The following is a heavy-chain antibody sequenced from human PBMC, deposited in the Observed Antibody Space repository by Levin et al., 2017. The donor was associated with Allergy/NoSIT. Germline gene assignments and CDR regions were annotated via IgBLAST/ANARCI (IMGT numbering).Heavy chain of an antibody. CDR3: ARVEGYTSSYYYYYVMDV. CDR1: GFTFSSYW. J-gene: IGHJ6*02. Sequence: GGSLRLSCVASGFTFSSYWMSWVRQAPGKGLEWVANIKQDGSEKYYVDSVKGRFTISRDNAKNSLYLQMNSLRAEDTAVYYCARVEGYTSSYYYYYVMDVWGQGTTVTVSS. CDR2: IKQDGSEK. D-gene: IGHD6-13*01. V-gene: IGHV3-7*04.